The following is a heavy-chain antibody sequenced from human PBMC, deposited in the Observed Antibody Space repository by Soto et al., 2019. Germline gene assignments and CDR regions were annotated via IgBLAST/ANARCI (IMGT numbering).Heavy chain of an antibody. D-gene: IGHD2-15*01. V-gene: IGHV3-23*01. CDR2: ISGSGGST. CDR3: ARDQPTYCSGGTCYGDWFDP. Sequence: EVQLLESGGGLVQPGGSLRLSCAASGFTFSSYAMSWVRQAPGKGLEWVSAISGSGGSTNYADSVKGRFTISRDNSKNSLHLQMNSLRAEDTAVYYCARDQPTYCSGGTCYGDWFDPWGQGTLVTVSS. J-gene: IGHJ5*02. CDR1: GFTFSSYA.